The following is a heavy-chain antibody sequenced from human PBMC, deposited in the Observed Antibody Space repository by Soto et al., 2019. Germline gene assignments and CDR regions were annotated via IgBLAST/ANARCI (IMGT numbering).Heavy chain of an antibody. Sequence: QVQLVESGGGVVQPGRSLRLSCAASGFTFSSYAMHWVRQAPGKGLEWVAVISYDGSNKYYADSVKGRFTISSDNSKNTLYLQMNSLRAEDTAVYYCARGGHYDPRYGMDVWGQGTTVTVSS. CDR1: GFTFSSYA. J-gene: IGHJ6*02. CDR3: ARGGHYDPRYGMDV. CDR2: ISYDGSNK. D-gene: IGHD3-3*01. V-gene: IGHV3-30-3*01.